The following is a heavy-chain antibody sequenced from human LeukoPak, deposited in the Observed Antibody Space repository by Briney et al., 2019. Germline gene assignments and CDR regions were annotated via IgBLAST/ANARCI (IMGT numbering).Heavy chain of an antibody. CDR2: IYHTGSA. D-gene: IGHD3-9*01. CDR3: ARTYYDILTGYYSDP. V-gene: IGHV4-30-2*01. Sequence: SQTLSLTCAVSGGSVISGDSSWSWIRQPPGKGLEWIAYIYHTGSAYYNPSLKSRVTISVDSSENQFSLKLSSVTAADTAVYYCARTYYDILTGYYSDPWGQGTLVTVSS. J-gene: IGHJ5*02. CDR1: GGSVISGDSS.